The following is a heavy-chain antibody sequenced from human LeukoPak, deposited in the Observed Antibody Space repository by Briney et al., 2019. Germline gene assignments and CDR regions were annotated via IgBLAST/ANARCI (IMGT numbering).Heavy chain of an antibody. J-gene: IGHJ6*02. CDR1: GFIFSSYG. Sequence: GGSLRLSCAASGFIFSSYGMSWVRQAPGKGLEWVSAISGRGGSTYYADSVKGRFTISRDNSKNTLYLQMNSLRAEDTAVYYCAKSPYDSSGYDQNYYYYGMDVWGQGTTVTVSS. CDR3: AKSPYDSSGYDQNYYYYGMDV. D-gene: IGHD3-22*01. CDR2: ISGRGGST. V-gene: IGHV3-23*01.